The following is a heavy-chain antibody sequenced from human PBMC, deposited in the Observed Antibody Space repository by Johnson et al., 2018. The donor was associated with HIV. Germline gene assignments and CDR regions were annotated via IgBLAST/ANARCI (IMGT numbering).Heavy chain of an antibody. J-gene: IGHJ3*02. Sequence: QVQLVESGGGLVQPGGSPILSCAASQFTFSDYYMSWIRQAPGKGLEWISYISSSGNTIYYTDSVKGRFTISRDNAKNSLYLQMNSLRAEDTAVYYCAKPPVGGSYLDAFDIWGQGTMVTVSS. CDR1: QFTFSDYY. V-gene: IGHV3-11*04. CDR3: AKPPVGGSYLDAFDI. CDR2: ISSSGNTI. D-gene: IGHD1-26*01.